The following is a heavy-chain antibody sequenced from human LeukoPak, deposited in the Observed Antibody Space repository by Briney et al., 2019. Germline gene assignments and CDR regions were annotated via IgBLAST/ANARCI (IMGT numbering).Heavy chain of an antibody. CDR3: ARDQYYDSSGYQNWFDP. CDR1: GGSISSSNW. CDR2: INHSGST. J-gene: IGHJ5*02. V-gene: IGHV4-4*02. Sequence: SGTLSLTCAVSGGSISSSNWWSWVRQPPGKGLEWIGEINHSGSTNYNPSLKSRVTISVDTSKNQFSLKLSSVTAADTAVYYCARDQYYDSSGYQNWFDPWGQGTLVTVSS. D-gene: IGHD3-22*01.